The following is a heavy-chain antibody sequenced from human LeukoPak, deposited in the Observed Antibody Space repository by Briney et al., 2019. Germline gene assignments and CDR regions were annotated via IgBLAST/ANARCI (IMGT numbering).Heavy chain of an antibody. CDR3: ARGVGRGYAIRAEDY. J-gene: IGHJ4*02. D-gene: IGHD2-2*02. CDR2: INPNSGGT. CDR1: GYTFTGYY. V-gene: IGHV1-2*06. Sequence: ASVKVSCKASGYTFTGYYMHWVRQAPGQGLEWMGRINPNSGGTNYAQKFQGRVTMTRDTSISTAYMELSRLRSDDTAVYYCARGVGRGYAIRAEDYWGQGALVTVSS.